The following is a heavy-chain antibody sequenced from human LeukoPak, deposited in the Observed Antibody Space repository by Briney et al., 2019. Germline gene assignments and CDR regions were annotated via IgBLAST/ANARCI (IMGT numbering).Heavy chain of an antibody. CDR2: INTNTGNP. CDR3: ARDGYSGSYGAFDI. J-gene: IGHJ3*02. Sequence: ASVKVSCKASGYTFINYYMHWVRQAPGQGLEWMGWINTNTGNPTYAQGFTGRFVFSLDPSVSTAYLQISSLKAEDTAIYYCARDGYSGSYGAFDIWGQGTLVTVSS. CDR1: GYTFINYY. D-gene: IGHD1-26*01. V-gene: IGHV7-4-1*02.